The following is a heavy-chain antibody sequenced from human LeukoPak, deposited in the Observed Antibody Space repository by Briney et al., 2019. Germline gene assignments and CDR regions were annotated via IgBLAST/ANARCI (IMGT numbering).Heavy chain of an antibody. CDR2: INPNSGGT. J-gene: IGHJ3*02. V-gene: IGHV1-2*02. CDR1: GYTFTSYY. D-gene: IGHD3-3*01. Sequence: GASVKVSCKASGYTFTSYYMHWVRQAPGQGLEWMGWINPNSGGTNYAQKFQGRVTMTRDTSISTAYMELSRLRSDDTAVYYCARGRVVIEDAFDIWGQGTMVTVSS. CDR3: ARGRVVIEDAFDI.